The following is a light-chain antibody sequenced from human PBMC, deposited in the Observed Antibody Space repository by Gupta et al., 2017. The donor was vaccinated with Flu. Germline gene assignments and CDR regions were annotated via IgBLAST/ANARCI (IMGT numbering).Light chain of an antibody. V-gene: IGKV3-20*01. J-gene: IGKJ4*01. CDR2: GAS. CDR1: QSISSSY. CDR3: QQYCSSPLT. Sequence: EIVLTQSPGTLSLPLGERTSLSSSASQSISSSYLAWYQQKPGQAPRLLIYGASSRATGIPDRFSGSGSGTDFTLTISRLEPEDVAVYYCQQYCSSPLTFGEGTKVEIK.